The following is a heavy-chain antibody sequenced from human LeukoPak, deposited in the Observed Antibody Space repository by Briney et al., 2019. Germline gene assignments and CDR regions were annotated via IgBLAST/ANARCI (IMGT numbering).Heavy chain of an antibody. V-gene: IGHV3-43*01. CDR2: ISRDGGST. Sequence: GGSLRLSCAASGFTFDDYTMHWVRQAPGKGLEWVSLISRDGGSTYYADSVKGRFTISRDNSKNSLYLQMTSLRTEDTALYYCAKDGVTTRYYYYYYMDVWGTGTTVTVSS. J-gene: IGHJ6*03. CDR3: AKDGVTTRYYYYYYMDV. CDR1: GFTFDDYT. D-gene: IGHD4-17*01.